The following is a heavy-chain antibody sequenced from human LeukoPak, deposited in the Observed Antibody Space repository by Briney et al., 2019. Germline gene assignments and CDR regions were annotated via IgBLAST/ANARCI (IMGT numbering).Heavy chain of an antibody. CDR2: INPNSGGT. J-gene: IGHJ4*02. V-gene: IGHV1-2*02. Sequence: ASVKVSCKASGYTFTGYYMHWVRQAPGQGLEWMGWINPNSGGTNYAQKFQGRVTMTRDTSISTAYMELSRLRSDNTAVYYCAREGSRYSSGWYGYWGQGTLVTVSS. CDR3: AREGSRYSSGWYGY. CDR1: GYTFTGYY. D-gene: IGHD6-19*01.